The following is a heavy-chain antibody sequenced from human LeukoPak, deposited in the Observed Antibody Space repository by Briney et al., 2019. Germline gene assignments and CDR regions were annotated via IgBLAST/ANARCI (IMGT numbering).Heavy chain of an antibody. CDR1: GFTFSSCS. J-gene: IGHJ4*02. CDR2: ISSSSYI. Sequence: GGSLRLSCAASGFTFSSCSMSWVRQAPGKGLEWVSSISSSSYIYYADSVKGRFTISRDYAKNSLYLQMNSLRAEDTAVYYCVRPCGGDCYLADYGGQETLVPVPS. V-gene: IGHV3-21*01. D-gene: IGHD2-21*02. CDR3: VRPCGGDCYLADY.